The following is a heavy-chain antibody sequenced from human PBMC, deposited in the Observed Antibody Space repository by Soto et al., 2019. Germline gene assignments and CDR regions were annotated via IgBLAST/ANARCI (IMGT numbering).Heavy chain of an antibody. D-gene: IGHD3-10*01. Sequence: EVQLVESGGGLVKPGGSLRLSCAASGFTFSSYSMNWVRQAPGKVLEWVSSISSSSSYIYYADSVKGRFNISRDNAKNSLYLQMNSLRAEDTAVYYCARDIRTRFGAGMDVWGQGTTVTVSS. CDR2: ISSSSSYI. CDR1: GFTFSSYS. J-gene: IGHJ6*02. CDR3: ARDIRTRFGAGMDV. V-gene: IGHV3-21*06.